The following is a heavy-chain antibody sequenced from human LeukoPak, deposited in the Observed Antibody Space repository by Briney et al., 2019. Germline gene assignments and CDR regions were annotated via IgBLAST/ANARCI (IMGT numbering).Heavy chain of an antibody. CDR1: GYSFTSYW. CDR3: ARYDSSGYYADY. D-gene: IGHD3-22*01. V-gene: IGHV5-10-1*01. Sequence: PGESLKISCQGSGYSFTSYWISWVRQMPGKGLEWMGRIDPSDSYTNYSPSFQGHVTISADKSISTAYLQWSSLKASDTAMYYCARYDSSGYYADYWGQGTLVTVSS. CDR2: IDPSDSYT. J-gene: IGHJ4*02.